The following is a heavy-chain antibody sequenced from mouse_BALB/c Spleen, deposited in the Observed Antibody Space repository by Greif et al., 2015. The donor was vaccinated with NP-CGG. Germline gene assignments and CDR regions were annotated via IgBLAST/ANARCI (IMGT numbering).Heavy chain of an antibody. J-gene: IGHJ4*01. CDR2: IYPGDGDT. Sequence: QVQLQQSGAELVRPGSSVKISCKASGYAFSSYWMNWVKQRPGQGLEWIGQIYPGDGDTNYNGKFKGKATLTADKSSSTAYMQLSSLTSEDSAVYFCARVDDGSPYYYAMDYWGQGTSVTVSS. CDR3: ARVDDGSPYYYAMDY. D-gene: IGHD2-12*01. V-gene: IGHV1-80*01. CDR1: GYAFSSYW.